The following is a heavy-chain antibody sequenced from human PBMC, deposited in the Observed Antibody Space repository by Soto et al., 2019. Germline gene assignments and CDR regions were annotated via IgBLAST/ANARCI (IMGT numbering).Heavy chain of an antibody. CDR1: GYTFISYA. CDR2: ILTGNGNT. CDR3: ARSRAAYYYGLDV. D-gene: IGHD2-2*01. V-gene: IGHV1-3*04. Sequence: QVQLVQSGTEVKKPGASVKVSCKASGYTFISYAMHWVRQAPGQRLEWMGWILTGNGNTKYSQNFQGRVNLTRDTSASTAYMELSSLRSEDTAVYYFARSRAAYYYGLDVWGQGTTVTVSS. J-gene: IGHJ6*02.